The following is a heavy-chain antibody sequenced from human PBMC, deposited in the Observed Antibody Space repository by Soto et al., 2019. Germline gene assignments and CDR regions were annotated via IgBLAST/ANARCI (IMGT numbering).Heavy chain of an antibody. Sequence: QVQLVQSGSEVKRPGASVQVSCKASGYTFSSYGISWVRQAPGQGPEWMGWISVYNGNTNYAQRFQGRVTMTTDTSTTTAFMELRSLRSDDTAVYYCATGRDAAAGTFAYFYGMDVWGQGTAVTVSS. D-gene: IGHD6-13*01. CDR1: GYTFSSYG. CDR2: ISVYNGNT. V-gene: IGHV1-18*01. J-gene: IGHJ6*02. CDR3: ATGRDAAAGTFAYFYGMDV.